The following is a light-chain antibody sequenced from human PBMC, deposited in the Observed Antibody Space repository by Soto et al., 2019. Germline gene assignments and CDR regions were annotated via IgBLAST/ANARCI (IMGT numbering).Light chain of an antibody. CDR2: DAS. CDR1: QSVSIY. J-gene: IGKJ1*01. V-gene: IGKV3-20*01. CDR3: QQYSDSPPT. Sequence: LSCRSSQSVSIYLAWYEQKPGQAPRLLIYDASNRATGIPDRFSGSGSGTDFTLTIDRLEPEDFAMYYCQQYSDSPPTFGQGTKVDIK.